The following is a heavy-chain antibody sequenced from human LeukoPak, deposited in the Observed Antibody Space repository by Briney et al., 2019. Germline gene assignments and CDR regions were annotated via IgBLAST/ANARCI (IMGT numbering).Heavy chain of an antibody. CDR2: IYYSGST. CDR1: GGSISSYY. Sequence: SETLSLTCTVSGGSISSYYWSWIRQPPGKGLEWIGYIYYSGSTNYNPSLKSRVTISVDTSKNQFSLKLSSVTAADTAVYYCASSGIAAAGSPPDYWGQGTLVTVSS. D-gene: IGHD6-13*01. J-gene: IGHJ4*02. V-gene: IGHV4-59*01. CDR3: ASSGIAAAGSPPDY.